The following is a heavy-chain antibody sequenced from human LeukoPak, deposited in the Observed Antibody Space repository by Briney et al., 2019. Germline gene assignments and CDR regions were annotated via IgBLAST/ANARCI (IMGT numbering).Heavy chain of an antibody. CDR3: ARNQQLGGHSYYYYGMDV. CDR2: ISGGGVTT. D-gene: IGHD3-16*01. CDR1: GFIFNNYA. V-gene: IGHV3-23*01. J-gene: IGHJ6*02. Sequence: GGSLRLSCAGSGFIFNNYALTWARQAPGKGLEWVSGISGGGVTTYYADSVKGRFTISRDNSKNTLYLQMNSLRADDTAIYYCARNQQLGGHSYYYYGMDVWGQGTTVTVSS.